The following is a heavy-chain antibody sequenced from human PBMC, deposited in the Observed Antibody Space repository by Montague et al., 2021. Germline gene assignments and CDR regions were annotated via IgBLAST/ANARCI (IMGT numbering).Heavy chain of an antibody. V-gene: IGHV4-38-2*02. J-gene: IGHJ4*02. CDR3: ARMGGGDYSVA. CDR2: VYHTGGT. CDR1: GYSITSGYY. Sequence: SETLSLTCTVSGYSITSGYYWGWIRQPPERGLELIGSVYHTGGTYYSPSLKRRVTISVDTSKNHDSLRLNSVIAADTALYYCARMGGGDYSVAWGRGILVTVSP. D-gene: IGHD4-23*01.